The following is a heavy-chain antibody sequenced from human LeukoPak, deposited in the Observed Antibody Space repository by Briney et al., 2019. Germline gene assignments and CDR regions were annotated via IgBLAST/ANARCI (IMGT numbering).Heavy chain of an antibody. CDR3: ARDLLRVNDDAFDI. J-gene: IGHJ3*02. CDR2: ISSSSSYI. D-gene: IGHD4-17*01. V-gene: IGHV3-21*01. CDR1: GFTFSSYS. Sequence: PGGSLRLSCAASGFTFSSYSMNWVRQAPGKGLEWVSSISSSSSYIYYADSVKGRFTISRDNAKNSLYLQMNSLRAEDTAVYYCARDLLRVNDDAFDIWGQGTMATVSS.